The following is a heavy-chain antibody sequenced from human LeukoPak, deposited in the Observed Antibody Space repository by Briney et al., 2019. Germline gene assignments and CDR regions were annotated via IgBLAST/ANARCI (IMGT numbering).Heavy chain of an antibody. CDR2: ISSSGSTI. D-gene: IGHD6-19*01. V-gene: IGHV3-48*03. CDR3: ARDVMYSSGWYGGFDY. CDR1: GFTFSSYE. Sequence: GGSLRLSCAASGFTFSSYETNWVRQAPGKGLEWVSYISSSGSTIYYADSVKGRFTISRDNAKNSLYLQMNSLRAEDTAVYYCARDVMYSSGWYGGFDYWGQGTLVTVSS. J-gene: IGHJ4*02.